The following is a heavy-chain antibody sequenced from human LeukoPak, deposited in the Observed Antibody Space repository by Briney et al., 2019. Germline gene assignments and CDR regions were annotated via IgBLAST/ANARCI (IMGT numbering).Heavy chain of an antibody. CDR3: ARDRSGYSRFEFDY. Sequence: GGSLRLSCAASRFTFSSYWMHWVRQAPGKGLVWVSRINRDGSTTTYADSVKGRFTISRDNAKNTLYLQMNSLRAEDTAVYYCARDRSGYSRFEFDYWGQGTLVTVSS. J-gene: IGHJ4*02. CDR2: INRDGSTT. CDR1: RFTFSSYW. D-gene: IGHD3-22*01. V-gene: IGHV3-74*01.